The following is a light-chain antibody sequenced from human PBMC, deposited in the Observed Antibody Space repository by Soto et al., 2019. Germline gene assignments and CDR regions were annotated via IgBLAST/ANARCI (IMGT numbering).Light chain of an antibody. CDR2: GAS. V-gene: IGKV3-20*01. CDR1: QTVSNNY. J-gene: IGKJ1*01. Sequence: ESVLTQSPGTLSLSSGERATLSCRASQTVSNNYLAWYQQKPGQTPTVLIYGASTRATGIPDRFSGSGSGTDFTLTISRLEPEDFAVYYCQQYDTSPTFGQRTKVEIK. CDR3: QQYDTSPT.